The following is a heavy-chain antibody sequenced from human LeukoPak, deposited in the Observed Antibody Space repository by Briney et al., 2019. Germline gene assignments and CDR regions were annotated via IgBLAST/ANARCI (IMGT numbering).Heavy chain of an antibody. D-gene: IGHD4-11*01. CDR2: IYYRVRN. CDR3: ARGPPMTTVTTYYYYYMDV. J-gene: IGHJ6*03. Sequence: SETLSLTCTVSGGSISSYYWSWVRQPPGKGLEWVGYIYYRVRNNYNPCLKSRVTISVDTSKNQFSLKLSSVTAADTAVYYCARGPPMTTVTTYYYYYMDVGGKGTTVTVS. CDR1: GGSISSYY. V-gene: IGHV4-59*01.